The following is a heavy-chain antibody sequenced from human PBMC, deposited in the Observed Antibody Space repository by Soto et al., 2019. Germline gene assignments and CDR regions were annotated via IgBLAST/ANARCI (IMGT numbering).Heavy chain of an antibody. V-gene: IGHV3-21*01. CDR2: ISSSSSFK. CDR1: GFTFSSYN. D-gene: IGHD6-19*01. J-gene: IGHJ4*02. Sequence: EVQLVESGGGLVKSGGSLRLSCAASGFTFSSYNMHWVRQAPGKGLEWVSSISSSSSFKSYADSVRGRFTISRDNAKNSLYLQMNSLRAEDTAVYYCARGISVTFDYCGQGTLVTVSS. CDR3: ARGISVTFDY.